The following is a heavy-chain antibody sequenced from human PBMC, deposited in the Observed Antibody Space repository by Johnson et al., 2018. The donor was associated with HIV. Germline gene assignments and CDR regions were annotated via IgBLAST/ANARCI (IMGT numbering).Heavy chain of an antibody. Sequence: QVQLVESGGGVVQPGWSLRLSCAASGFTFSTYGMYWVRQAPGKGLEWVAFISYDGSNKYFTDSVRGRFTISRDNSKNTLYLQMNSLRAEDTAVYYCAKVDRPGIAAAPLDAFDIWAKGQWSPSLQ. J-gene: IGHJ3*02. V-gene: IGHV3-30*19. D-gene: IGHD6-13*01. CDR1: GFTFSTYG. CDR3: AKVDRPGIAAAPLDAFDI. CDR2: ISYDGSNK.